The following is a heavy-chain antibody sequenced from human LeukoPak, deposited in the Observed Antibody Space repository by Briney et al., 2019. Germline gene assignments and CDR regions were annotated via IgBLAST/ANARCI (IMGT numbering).Heavy chain of an antibody. D-gene: IGHD1-14*01. V-gene: IGHV3-21*01. CDR1: GFTLSGYN. CDR2: ISASSSFI. CDR3: AAAPELPAWFDT. Sequence: GGSLRLSCASGFTLSGYNMNWVRQAPGKGLEWVASISASSSFIYYSDSVRGRFTISRDNPKKSLYLKMNNLRVEDTAVHFCAAAPELPAWFDTWGQGTLVTVSS. J-gene: IGHJ5*02.